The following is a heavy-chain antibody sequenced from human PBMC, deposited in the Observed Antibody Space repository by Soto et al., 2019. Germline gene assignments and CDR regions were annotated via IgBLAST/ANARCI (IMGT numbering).Heavy chain of an antibody. J-gene: IGHJ4*02. CDR3: AKDHAWGRRVTTRFDY. D-gene: IGHD4-17*01. Sequence: EVQLLESGGNLVQPGGSLRLSCAASGFTFSTYGMTWVRQAPGEGLEWVSSISDSGDSTYYADSVKGRFTISRDNSKNTLFLQMNSLRAEDTAVYYCAKDHAWGRRVTTRFDYWGQGALVTVSS. V-gene: IGHV3-23*01. CDR1: GFTFSTYG. CDR2: ISDSGDST.